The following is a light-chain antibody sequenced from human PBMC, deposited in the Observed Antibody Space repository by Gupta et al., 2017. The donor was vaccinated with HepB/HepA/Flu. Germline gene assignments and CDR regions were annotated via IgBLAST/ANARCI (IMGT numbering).Light chain of an antibody. CDR3: RQTLQTPGT. CDR2: LGS. J-gene: IGKJ1*01. V-gene: IGKV2-28*01. CDR1: QSLLRSDGYNY. Sequence: DMAMTHSQLSLPVTPGEPASISCRSTQSLLRSDGYNYVDWFLQKPGQPPQSLIYLGSNRAPGVPDRFSGSGSGTTFTLRISRVEAEDVGIYYCRQTLQTPGTFGQGTKVDI.